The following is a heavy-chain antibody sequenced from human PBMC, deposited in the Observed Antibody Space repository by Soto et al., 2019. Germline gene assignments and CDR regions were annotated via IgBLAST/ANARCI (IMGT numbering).Heavy chain of an antibody. V-gene: IGHV1-18*01. Sequence: QVQLVQSGVEVKKPGASVKVSCKASGYTFTNYAISWVRQAPGRGLEWMGWVNTYNGNPNYAQIFQATVTTTTYTSTGTAYMELKSLKTDDTAVYYCARDAHYSTAWHRFDSWGQGTLVTVSS. D-gene: IGHD6-13*01. CDR3: ARDAHYSTAWHRFDS. CDR2: VNTYNGNP. CDR1: GYTFTNYA. J-gene: IGHJ4*02.